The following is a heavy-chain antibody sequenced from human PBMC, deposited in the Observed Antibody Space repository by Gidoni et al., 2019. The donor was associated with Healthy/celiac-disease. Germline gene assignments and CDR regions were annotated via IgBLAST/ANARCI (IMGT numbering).Heavy chain of an antibody. CDR3: AREISSLLRYFDWLSLYYGMDV. Sequence: QVQLVESGGGVVQPGRSLRLSCAASGFTFSSYGMHWVRQAPGKGLEWVAVIWYDGSNKYYADSVKGRFTISRDNSKNTLYLQMNSLRAEDTAVYYCAREISSLLRYFDWLSLYYGMDVWGQGTTVTVSS. CDR2: IWYDGSNK. CDR1: GFTFSSYG. D-gene: IGHD3-9*01. V-gene: IGHV3-33*01. J-gene: IGHJ6*02.